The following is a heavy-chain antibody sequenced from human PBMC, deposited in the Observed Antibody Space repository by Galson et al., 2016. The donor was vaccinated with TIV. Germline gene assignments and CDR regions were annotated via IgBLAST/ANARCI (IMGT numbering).Heavy chain of an antibody. J-gene: IGHJ3*02. D-gene: IGHD1-1*01. CDR3: TRTAMGSTRNAFDI. CDR1: GFTFGHYA. V-gene: IGHV3-49*03. CDR2: ITSKTYGATT. Sequence: SLRLSCAASGFTFGHYAVNWFRQAPGKGLEWVGFITSKTYGATTEYAASVKGRFTISRDDSRNIAYLQMNSLKTEDTAFYYCTRTAMGSTRNAFDIWGQGTVVTVSS.